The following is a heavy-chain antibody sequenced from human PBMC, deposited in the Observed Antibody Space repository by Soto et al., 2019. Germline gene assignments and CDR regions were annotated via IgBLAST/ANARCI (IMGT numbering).Heavy chain of an antibody. D-gene: IGHD3-3*01. J-gene: IGHJ3*02. V-gene: IGHV1-18*01. CDR1: GYTFTSYG. Sequence: ASVKVSCKASGYTFTSYGISWVRQAPGQGLEWMEWISAYNGNTNCAQKLQGRVTMTTDTSTSTAYMELRSLRSDDTAVYYCARHGFWSGYPGDAFDIWGQGTMVTVSS. CDR2: ISAYNGNT. CDR3: ARHGFWSGYPGDAFDI.